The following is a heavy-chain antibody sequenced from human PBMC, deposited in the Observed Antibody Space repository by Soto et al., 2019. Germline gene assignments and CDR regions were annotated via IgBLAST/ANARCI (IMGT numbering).Heavy chain of an antibody. Sequence: GGSLRLSCATSGIIFRDYAMGWVRQAPGKGLEWVSAISGSGDSTYYADSVKGRFTISRDNSKNTLYLQMNSLRVEDTAIFYCAKKAEKHFDWMFYADSWGQGTLVTVSS. CDR2: ISGSGDST. D-gene: IGHD3-9*01. CDR3: AKKAEKHFDWMFYADS. V-gene: IGHV3-23*01. CDR1: GIIFRDYA. J-gene: IGHJ4*02.